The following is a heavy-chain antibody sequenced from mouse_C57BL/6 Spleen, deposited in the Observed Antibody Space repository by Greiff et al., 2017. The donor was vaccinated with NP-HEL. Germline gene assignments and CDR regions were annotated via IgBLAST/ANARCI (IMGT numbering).Heavy chain of an antibody. CDR1: GYTFTSYW. Sequence: QVQLQQPGAELVKPGASVKLSCKASGYTFTSYWMHWVKQRPGQGLEWIGMIHPNSGSTNYNEKFKSKATLTVDKSSSTAYMQLSSLTSEDSAVYYCARGASYGSSWLAYWGQGTLVTVSA. J-gene: IGHJ3*01. V-gene: IGHV1-64*01. CDR2: IHPNSGST. CDR3: ARGASYGSSWLAY. D-gene: IGHD1-1*01.